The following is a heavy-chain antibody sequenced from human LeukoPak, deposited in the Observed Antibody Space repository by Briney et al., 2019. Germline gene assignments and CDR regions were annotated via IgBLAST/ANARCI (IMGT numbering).Heavy chain of an antibody. Sequence: PGGSLRLSCAASGFTFSSYGMHWVRQAPGKGLEWVALIWYDGSYSYYSDSVKGRFVISRDNSKKTVFLQMSGLRVEDTAVYYCGRGEERGYSYGWVDSWGQGTLVTVSS. CDR3: GRGEERGYSYGWVDS. CDR2: IWYDGSYS. D-gene: IGHD5-18*01. V-gene: IGHV3-33*03. J-gene: IGHJ5*02. CDR1: GFTFSSYG.